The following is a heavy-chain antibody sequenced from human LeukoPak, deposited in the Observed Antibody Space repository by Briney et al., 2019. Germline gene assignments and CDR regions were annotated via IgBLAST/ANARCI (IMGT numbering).Heavy chain of an antibody. V-gene: IGHV3-9*01. CDR2: ISWNSGNI. CDR1: GFTFDDYA. Sequence: PGRSLRLSCAASGFTFDDYAMHWVRLAPGRGLEWVSGISWNSGNIHYADSVKGRFPISRDNAKNSLYLEMNSLRDEDTAFYYCAKDKGFRLYYFDYWGQGTLVTVSS. CDR3: AKDKGFRLYYFDY. D-gene: IGHD3-3*01. J-gene: IGHJ4*02.